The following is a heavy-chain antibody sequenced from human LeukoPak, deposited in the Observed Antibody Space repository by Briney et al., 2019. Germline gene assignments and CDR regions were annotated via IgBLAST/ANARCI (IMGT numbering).Heavy chain of an antibody. CDR3: VRLSAYYYGSYFYYYMDV. CDR2: IYWNGGNT. J-gene: IGHJ6*03. CDR1: GFTFDDYG. V-gene: IGHV3-20*04. D-gene: IGHD3-10*01. Sequence: GGSLRLSCAASGFTFDDYGMTWVRQVPGKGLEWVSGIYWNGGNTGYADSVKGRFTISRDNAKNSLYLQMNSLRAEDTALYYCVRLSAYYYGSYFYYYMDVWGKGTTVTVSS.